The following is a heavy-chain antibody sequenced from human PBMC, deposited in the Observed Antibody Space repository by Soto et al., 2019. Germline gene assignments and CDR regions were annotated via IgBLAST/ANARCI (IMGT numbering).Heavy chain of an antibody. CDR1: GGSISSYY. D-gene: IGHD5-18*01. CDR3: ANSGYSFGPLDY. V-gene: IGHV4-59*01. CDR2: IYYSGST. Sequence: SETLSLTCTVSGGSISSYYWSWIRQPPGKGLEWIGYIYYSGSTNYNPSLKSRVTISVDTSKNQFSLKLSSVTAADTAVYYCANSGYSFGPLDYWGQGTLVTFS. J-gene: IGHJ4*02.